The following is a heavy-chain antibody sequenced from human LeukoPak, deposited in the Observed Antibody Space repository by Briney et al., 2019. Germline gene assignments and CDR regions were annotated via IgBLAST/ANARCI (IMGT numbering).Heavy chain of an antibody. CDR2: ISGSSYSI. CDR1: GFIFSNYI. D-gene: IGHD7-27*01. CDR3: ARRLTGDWHFDL. V-gene: IGHV3-21*01. Sequence: GGSLILSCAAPGFIFSNYIMSWFRQTPGKGLEWVSSISGSSYSIYYADSVKGRFTISRDNAKNSLYLQMNSLRAEDTAVYYCARRLTGDWHFDLWGRGTLVTVSS. J-gene: IGHJ2*01.